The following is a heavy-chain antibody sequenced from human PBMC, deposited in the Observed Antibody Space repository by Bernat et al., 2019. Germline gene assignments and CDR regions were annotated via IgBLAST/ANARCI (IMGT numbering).Heavy chain of an antibody. CDR3: ARLGSSSDAFDI. Sequence: QLQLQESGPGLVKPSETLSLTCTVSGGSISTGSYYWGWIRQPPGKGLEWIGSIYYSGSTYYNPSLKSRVTISVDTYKKQFSLNLNSVTAADTAVYYCARLGSSSDAFDIWGQGTMVTVSS. V-gene: IGHV4-39*01. CDR1: GGSISTGSYY. CDR2: IYYSGST. D-gene: IGHD6-6*01. J-gene: IGHJ3*02.